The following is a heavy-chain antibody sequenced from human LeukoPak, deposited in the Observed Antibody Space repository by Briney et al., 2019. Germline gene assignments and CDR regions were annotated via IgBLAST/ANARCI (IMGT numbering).Heavy chain of an antibody. CDR1: GYTLTELS. V-gene: IGHV1-24*01. D-gene: IGHD3-3*02. J-gene: IGHJ4*02. CDR3: ATDKETQLALDY. Sequence: ASVKVSCKVSGYTLTELSMHWVRQAPGKGLEWMGGFDPEDGETTYAQKFQGRVTMTEDTSIDIAYMELSSLRSEDTAVYYCATDKETQLALDYWGQGTLVTVSS. CDR2: FDPEDGET.